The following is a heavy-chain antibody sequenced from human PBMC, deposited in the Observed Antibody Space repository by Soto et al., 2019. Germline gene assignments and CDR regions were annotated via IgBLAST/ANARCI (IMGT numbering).Heavy chain of an antibody. Sequence: SVKVSCKASGGTFSSYAISWVRQAPGQGLEWMGGIIPIFGTANYAQKFQGRVTITADESTSTAYMELSSLRSEDTAVYYCARDLSARPPGRMDVWGQGTTVTVSS. CDR2: IIPIFGTA. CDR1: GGTFSSYA. V-gene: IGHV1-69*13. CDR3: ARDLSARPPGRMDV. J-gene: IGHJ6*02. D-gene: IGHD6-6*01.